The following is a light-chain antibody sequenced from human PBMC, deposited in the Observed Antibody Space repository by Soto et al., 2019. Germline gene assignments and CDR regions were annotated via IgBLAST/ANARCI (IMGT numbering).Light chain of an antibody. CDR3: SSYTSRSTRV. V-gene: IGLV2-14*01. CDR2: EVS. CDR1: SSDVGGYNY. Sequence: QSALTQPASVSGSPGQSITISCTGTSSDVGGYNYVSWYQQHPGKAPKLMIYEVSNRPSGVSNSFSGSKSGNTASLTISGLQAEDEADYYCSSYTSRSTRVFGGWTKVTVL. J-gene: IGLJ3*02.